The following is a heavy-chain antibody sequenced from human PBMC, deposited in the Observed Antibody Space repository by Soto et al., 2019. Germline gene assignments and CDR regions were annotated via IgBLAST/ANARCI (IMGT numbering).Heavy chain of an antibody. CDR1: GGSVSSGSYY. CDR2: IYYSGST. V-gene: IGHV4-61*01. Sequence: QVQLQESGPGLVKPSETLSLTCTVSGGSVSSGSYYWSWIRQPPGKGLEWIGYIYYSGSTNYNPSLKSSVTISVDTSKNQFSLKLSSVTAADTAVYYCARDWKRSWNADWYFDLWGRGTLVTVSS. CDR3: ARDWKRSWNADWYFDL. J-gene: IGHJ2*01. D-gene: IGHD1-1*01.